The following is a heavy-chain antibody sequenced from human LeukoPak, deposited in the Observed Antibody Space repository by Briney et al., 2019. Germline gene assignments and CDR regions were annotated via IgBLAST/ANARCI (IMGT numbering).Heavy chain of an antibody. CDR2: ISSNGGST. J-gene: IGHJ4*02. D-gene: IGHD2-2*01. Sequence: GGSLRFSCTASGFTFSNYAMHWVRQAPGKGLEYVAAISSNGGSTYYANSVKGRVTISRDNSKNTLHLQMGSLRAEDMAVYYCAGLYCSSTSCLFDYWGQGTLVTVSS. V-gene: IGHV3-64*01. CDR3: AGLYCSSTSCLFDY. CDR1: GFTFSNYA.